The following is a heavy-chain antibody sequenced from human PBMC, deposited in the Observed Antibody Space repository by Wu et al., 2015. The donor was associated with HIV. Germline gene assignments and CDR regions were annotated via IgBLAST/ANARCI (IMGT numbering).Heavy chain of an antibody. CDR2: VFHGGST. CDR3: AKNLWFAETGSLIWDS. CDR1: GGSIISGDYY. V-gene: IGHV4-30-4*08. J-gene: IGHJ4*02. Sequence: QVQLQESGPGLVKPSQTLSLTCTVSGGSIISGDYYWGWIRQPPGKGLEWIANVFHGGSTYYNPSLKSRITISVDTSKNHLSLKLSSVTAADTAVYYCAKNLWFAETGSLIWDSWGQGTLVTASS. D-gene: IGHD3-10*01.